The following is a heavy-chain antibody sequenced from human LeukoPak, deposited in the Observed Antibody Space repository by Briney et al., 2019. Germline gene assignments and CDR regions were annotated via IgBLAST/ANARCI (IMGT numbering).Heavy chain of an antibody. J-gene: IGHJ4*02. Sequence: GGSLRLSCAASGSTFSDYYMSWIRQAPGKGLEWVSYISSSGSTIYYADSVKGRFTISRDNAKNSLYLQMNSLRAEGTAVYYCARDMSIAAAADYWGQGTLVTVSS. CDR1: GSTFSDYY. V-gene: IGHV3-11*01. CDR3: ARDMSIAAAADY. CDR2: ISSSGSTI. D-gene: IGHD6-13*01.